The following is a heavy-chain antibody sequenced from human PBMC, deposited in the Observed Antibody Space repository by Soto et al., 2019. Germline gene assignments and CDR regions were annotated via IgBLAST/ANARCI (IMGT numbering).Heavy chain of an antibody. CDR3: AKEGATSMVTSFDY. Sequence: QVQLVESGGGVVKPGRSLRLSCAASGFTFSSYGMHWVRQAPGKGLEWVAVISYDGSYKYYADSVKGRFTISRDNSKNTLYLQMNSLRAEDTAVYYCAKEGATSMVTSFDYWGQGTLVTVSS. D-gene: IGHD5-18*01. J-gene: IGHJ4*02. V-gene: IGHV3-30*18. CDR2: ISYDGSYK. CDR1: GFTFSSYG.